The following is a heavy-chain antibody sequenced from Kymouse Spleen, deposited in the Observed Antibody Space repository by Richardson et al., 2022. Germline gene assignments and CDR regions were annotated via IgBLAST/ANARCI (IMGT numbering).Heavy chain of an antibody. J-gene: IGHJ6*02. CDR3: AREYSSLYYYYYGMDV. CDR2: IWYDGSNK. D-gene: IGHD6-13*01,IGHD6-25*01,IGHD6-6*01. CDR1: GFTFSSYG. Sequence: QVQLVESGGGVVQPGRSLRLSCAASGFTFSSYGMHWVRQAPGKGLEWVAVIWYDGSNKYYADSVKGRFTISRDNSKNTLYLQMNSLRAEDTAVYYCAREYSSLYYYYYGMDVWGQGTTVTVSS. V-gene: IGHV3-33*01.